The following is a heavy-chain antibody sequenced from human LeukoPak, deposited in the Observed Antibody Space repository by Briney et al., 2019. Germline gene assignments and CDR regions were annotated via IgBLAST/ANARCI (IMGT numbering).Heavy chain of an antibody. J-gene: IGHJ4*02. D-gene: IGHD3-10*01. CDR3: ARLGSGSNY. V-gene: IGHV6-1*01. CDR2: TYYRSKWYT. Sequence: SQTLSLTCAISGDSVSSNSAAWNWIRQSTSRGLEWLGRTYYRSKWYTEYAVSVKSRITINPDTSKNQFSLQLSSVNPEDTAVYYCARLGSGSNYWGQGTLVTVSS. CDR1: GDSVSSNSAA.